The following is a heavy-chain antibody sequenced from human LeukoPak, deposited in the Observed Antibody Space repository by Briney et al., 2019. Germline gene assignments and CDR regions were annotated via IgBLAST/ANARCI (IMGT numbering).Heavy chain of an antibody. V-gene: IGHV3-7*03. J-gene: IGHJ4*02. CDR2: INQDGSDT. Sequence: GGSLRLSCAVSGFTFNTYWMTWVRQAPGKVLEWVANINQDGSDTYSVDSVRGRFTISRDNAKSSLSLEMNSLRVEDTAVYYCATSGYSGYGIDYWGQGTLVAVSS. CDR1: GFTFNTYW. CDR3: ATSGYSGYGIDY. D-gene: IGHD5-12*01.